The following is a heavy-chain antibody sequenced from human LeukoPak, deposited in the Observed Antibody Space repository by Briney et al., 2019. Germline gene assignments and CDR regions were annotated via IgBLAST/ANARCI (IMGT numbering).Heavy chain of an antibody. Sequence: PSETLSLTCTVSGGSISSGGYYWSWIRQHPGKGLEWIGYIYYSGSTYYNPSLKSRVTISVDTSKNQFSLKLSSVTAADTAVYYCARDKELRYCSSTSCYSVYDLGPSFDYWGQGTLVTVSS. D-gene: IGHD2-2*02. CDR1: GGSISSGGYY. J-gene: IGHJ4*02. CDR3: ARDKELRYCSSTSCYSVYDLGPSFDY. CDR2: IYYSGST. V-gene: IGHV4-31*03.